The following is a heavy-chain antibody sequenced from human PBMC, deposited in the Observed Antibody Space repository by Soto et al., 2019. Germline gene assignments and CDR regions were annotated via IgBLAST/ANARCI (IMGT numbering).Heavy chain of an antibody. D-gene: IGHD3-10*01. CDR3: ARHGFGPLHGLGDG. Sequence: QVQLQESGPGLVKPSETLSLTCTVSGGSITNYYCSWFRQPPGKGLEWIGYINYDGYSAYNLSLKGXVPXSNDASKAQVFPMLESVTATDKAVYYCARHGFGPLHGLGDGWGPGTTVIVSS. V-gene: IGHV4-59*08. CDR2: INYDGYS. J-gene: IGHJ6*02. CDR1: GGSITNYY.